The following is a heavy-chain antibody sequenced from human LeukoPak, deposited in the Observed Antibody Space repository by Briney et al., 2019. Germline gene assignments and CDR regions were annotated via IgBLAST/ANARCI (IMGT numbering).Heavy chain of an antibody. CDR2: IYHSGST. CDR1: GNSISSGYY. D-gene: IGHD3-10*01. V-gene: IGHV4-38-2*01. Sequence: PSETLSLTCAVSGNSISSGYYWGWIRQPPGKGLEWIGSIYHSGSTYYNPSLKSRVTISVDTSKNQFSLKLRSVTAADTAVYYCVRVRGEDYYMDVWGKGTTVTVSS. J-gene: IGHJ6*03. CDR3: VRVRGEDYYMDV.